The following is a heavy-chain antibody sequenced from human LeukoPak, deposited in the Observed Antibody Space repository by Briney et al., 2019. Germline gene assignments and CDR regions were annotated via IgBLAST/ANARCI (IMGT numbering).Heavy chain of an antibody. D-gene: IGHD3-3*01. CDR2: ISGSGGST. CDR1: GFTFSSYA. J-gene: IGHJ4*02. V-gene: IGHV3-23*01. Sequence: GGSLRLSCAASGFTFSSYAMSWVRQAPGKGLEWVSAISGSGGSTYYADSVKGRFTISRDNAKNSLYLQMNSLRDEDTAVYYCARDAYYDFWSGYYDYWGQGTLVTVSS. CDR3: ARDAYYDFWSGYYDY.